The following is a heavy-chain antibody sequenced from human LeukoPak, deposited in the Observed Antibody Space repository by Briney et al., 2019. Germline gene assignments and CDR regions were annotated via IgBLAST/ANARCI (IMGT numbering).Heavy chain of an antibody. CDR1: GGSISGYS. Sequence: SETLSLTCTVSGGSISGYSGSWIRQPPGKGLEWIGYIFYSGSANYNPSLRSRVTISVDTSKNQFSLKLSSVTAADTAMYYCARVSTGNWGQGSLVTVSS. D-gene: IGHD2-2*01. CDR3: ARVSTGN. V-gene: IGHV4-59*08. CDR2: IFYSGSA. J-gene: IGHJ4*02.